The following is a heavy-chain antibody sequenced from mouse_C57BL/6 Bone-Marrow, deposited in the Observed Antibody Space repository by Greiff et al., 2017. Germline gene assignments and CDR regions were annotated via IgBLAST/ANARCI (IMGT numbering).Heavy chain of an antibody. CDR2: ISYDGSN. J-gene: IGHJ3*01. D-gene: IGHD2-2*01. CDR1: GYSITSGYY. V-gene: IGHV3-6*01. Sequence: DVKLVESGPGLVKPSQSLSLTCSVTGYSITSGYYWNWIRQFPGNKLEWMGYISYDGSNNYNPSLKNRISITRDTSKNQFFLKLNSVTTEDTATYYCARDGYHVFAYWGQGTLVTVSA. CDR3: ARDGYHVFAY.